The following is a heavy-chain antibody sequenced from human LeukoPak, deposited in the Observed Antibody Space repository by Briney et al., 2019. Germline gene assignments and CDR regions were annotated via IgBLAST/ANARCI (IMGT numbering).Heavy chain of an antibody. V-gene: IGHV4-34*01. J-gene: IGHJ5*02. CDR3: ARAYSRRGGLNWFDP. Sequence: SETLSLTCAVYGGSFSGYYWSWIRQPPGKGLEWIGEINHSGSTNYNPSLKSRVTISVDTSKNQFSLKLGSVTAADTAVYYCARAYSRRGGLNWFDPWGQGTLVTVSS. CDR2: INHSGST. CDR1: GGSFSGYY. D-gene: IGHD2-21*01.